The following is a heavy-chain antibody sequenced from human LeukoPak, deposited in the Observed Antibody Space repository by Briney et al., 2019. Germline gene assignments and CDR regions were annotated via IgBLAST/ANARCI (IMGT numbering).Heavy chain of an antibody. Sequence: GGSLRLSCAASGFTFSIYSMNWVRQAPGKGLEWVSSISSSSNYIYYADSVKGRFTISRDNAKNSLYLQMNSLRAEDTALYYCARYLRGSNRLYYSYYYYMDVWGKGTTVTVSS. CDR1: GFTFSIYS. CDR3: ARYLRGSNRLYYSYYYYMDV. V-gene: IGHV3-21*01. J-gene: IGHJ6*03. D-gene: IGHD4-11*01. CDR2: ISSSSNYI.